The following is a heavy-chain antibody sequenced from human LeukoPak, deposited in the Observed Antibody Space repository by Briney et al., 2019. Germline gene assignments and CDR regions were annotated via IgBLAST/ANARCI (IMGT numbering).Heavy chain of an antibody. D-gene: IGHD6-6*01. CDR3: AKVTGGSSYSFDN. CDR1: GFTFSSYG. Sequence: GGSLRLSCAASGFTFSSYGMHWVRQAPGKGLEWVAVIWHDGSNKYYADSVKSRLTISRDNSKNTLYLQMNSLRAEDTAVYYCAKVTGGSSYSFDNWGQRTRVIVSS. V-gene: IGHV3-30*02. CDR2: IWHDGSNK. J-gene: IGHJ4*02.